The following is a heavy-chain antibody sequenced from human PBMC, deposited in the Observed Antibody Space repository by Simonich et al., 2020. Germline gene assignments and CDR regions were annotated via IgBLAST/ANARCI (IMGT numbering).Heavy chain of an antibody. CDR1: GFTFSSYG. Sequence: QVQLVESGGGVVKPGRSLRLSCAASGFTFSSYGMHWVRQAPGNGLGWVAVRWYDGSNKYYADSVKGRFTISRDNSKNTLYLQMNSRSAEDTAVYYCARDRDSGSYFDYWGQGTLVTVSS. CDR3: ARDRDSGSYFDY. CDR2: RWYDGSNK. D-gene: IGHD1-26*01. J-gene: IGHJ4*02. V-gene: IGHV3-33*01.